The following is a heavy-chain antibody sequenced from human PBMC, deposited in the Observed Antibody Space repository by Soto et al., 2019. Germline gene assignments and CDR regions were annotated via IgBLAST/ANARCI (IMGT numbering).Heavy chain of an antibody. J-gene: IGHJ3*02. V-gene: IGHV4-59*12. CDR3: ARFNSGSYYEAFDI. CDR2: MYNTGST. Sequence: SETLSLTCTVSGGSISSYYWSWIRQPPGKGLEWIGYMYNTGSTIYNPSLKSRVTISVDKSKNQFSLKLSSVTAADTAVYYCARFNSGSYYEAFDIWGQGTMVTVSS. D-gene: IGHD1-26*01. CDR1: GGSISSYY.